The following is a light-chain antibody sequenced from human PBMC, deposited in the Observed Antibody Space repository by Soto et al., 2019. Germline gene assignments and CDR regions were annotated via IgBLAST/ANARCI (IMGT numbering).Light chain of an antibody. V-gene: IGLV2-14*01. CDR3: SSYTNINTRACV. Sequence: QSALTQPASVSGSPGQSITISCTGTSGYIGSYNRVSWYQQHPGKAPKLIIYEVTDRPSGVSNRFSGSKSGNTASLTISGLQAEDEAEYYCSSYTNINTRACVFGTGTKLHRP. CDR2: EVT. CDR1: SGYIGSYNR. J-gene: IGLJ1*01.